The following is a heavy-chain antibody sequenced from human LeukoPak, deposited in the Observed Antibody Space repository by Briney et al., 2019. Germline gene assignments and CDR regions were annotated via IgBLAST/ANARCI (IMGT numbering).Heavy chain of an antibody. D-gene: IGHD1-26*01. J-gene: IGHJ6*02. V-gene: IGHV4-34*01. Sequence: PSGTLSLTCAVYGGSFSGYYWSWIRQPPGKGLEWIGEINHSGSTNYNPSLKSRVTISVDTSKNQFSLKLSSVTAADTAVYYCARGKRVGARGCMDVWGQGTTVTVSS. CDR1: GGSFSGYY. CDR3: ARGKRVGARGCMDV. CDR2: INHSGST.